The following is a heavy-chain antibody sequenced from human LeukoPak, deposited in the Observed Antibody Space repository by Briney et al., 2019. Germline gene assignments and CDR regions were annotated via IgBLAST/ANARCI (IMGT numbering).Heavy chain of an antibody. D-gene: IGHD6-6*01. V-gene: IGHV3-23*01. Sequence: PGGSLRLSCAASGFTFSSYAMNWVRQAPGKGLEWVSTITGSGGTTYYADSVKGRFTISRDNAKNSLYLQMNGLRAEDTAVYYCARDSYSSSSEARRDRGKYWGQGTLVTVSS. CDR2: ITGSGGTT. J-gene: IGHJ4*02. CDR1: GFTFSSYA. CDR3: ARDSYSSSSEARRDRGKY.